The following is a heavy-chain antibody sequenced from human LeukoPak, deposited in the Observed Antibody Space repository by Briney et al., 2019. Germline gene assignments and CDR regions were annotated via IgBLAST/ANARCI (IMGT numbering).Heavy chain of an antibody. D-gene: IGHD4/OR15-4a*01. CDR3: ARDRVLGYYYYYMDV. CDR2: IYYSGST. Sequence: PSETLSLTCTVSGGSISSSSYYWSWIRQPPGKGLEWIGYIYYSGSTNYNPSLKSRVTISVDTSKNRFSLKLSSVTAADTAVYYCARDRVLGYYYYYMDVWGKGTTVTVSS. CDR1: GGSISSSSYY. J-gene: IGHJ6*03. V-gene: IGHV4-61*01.